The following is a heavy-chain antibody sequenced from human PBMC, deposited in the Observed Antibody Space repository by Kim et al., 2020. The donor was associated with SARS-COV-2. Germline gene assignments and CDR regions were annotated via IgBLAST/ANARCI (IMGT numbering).Heavy chain of an antibody. V-gene: IGHV3-21*01. D-gene: IGHD4-17*01. J-gene: IGHJ6*02. Sequence: GGSLRLSCAASGFSFSTYSMNWVRQAPGKGLECVSSISSGSAYIYYADSVKGRFTISRDNAKNSLYLQMNSLRAEDTAVYYCARDKYMTTVVSEVSTIYYGMDVWGQGTTVTVSS. CDR1: GFSFSTYS. CDR2: ISSGSAYI. CDR3: ARDKYMTTVVSEVSTIYYGMDV.